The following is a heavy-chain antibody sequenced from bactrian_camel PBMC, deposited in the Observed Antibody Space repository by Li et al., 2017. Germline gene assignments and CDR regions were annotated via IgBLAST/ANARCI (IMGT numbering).Heavy chain of an antibody. V-gene: IGHV3S10*01. D-gene: IGHD3*01. Sequence: VQLVESGGGSVRSGGSLRLSCAASGYTYDRNCMGWFRQAPGKGREPVASMEGDGTTTYADSVKGRFTISRDNAVNTVYLQMDRLNAEDTAMYYCAARETCWSGGAQRVAYGYPYQSQGTQVTVS. J-gene: IGHJ4*01. CDR1: GYTYDRNC. CDR2: MEGDGTT.